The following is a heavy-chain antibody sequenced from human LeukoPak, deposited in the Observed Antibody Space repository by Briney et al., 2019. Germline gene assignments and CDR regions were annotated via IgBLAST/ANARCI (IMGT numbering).Heavy chain of an antibody. Sequence: GGSLRLSCAASGFSLSSYAMSWVRQAPGKGLEWVSGISGSGGSTYYADSVKGRFTISRDNSKNTLYLQMNSLRAEDTALYYCARGRYCSGGSCSGSYFDYWGQGTLVTVSS. CDR3: ARGRYCSGGSCSGSYFDY. CDR1: GFSLSSYA. D-gene: IGHD2-15*01. V-gene: IGHV3-23*01. J-gene: IGHJ4*02. CDR2: ISGSGGST.